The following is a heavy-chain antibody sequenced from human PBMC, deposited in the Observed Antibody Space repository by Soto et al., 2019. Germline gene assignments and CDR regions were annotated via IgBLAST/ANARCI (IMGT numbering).Heavy chain of an antibody. CDR2: IVVGSGNT. CDR3: AADRTMIVVP. Sequence: SVKVSCKASGFTFTNSAVQWVRQARGQRLEWIGWIVVGSGNTNYAQKFQERVTITRDMSTSTAYMELSSLRSEDTAVYFCAADRTMIVVPWGQGTLVTVAS. D-gene: IGHD3-22*01. J-gene: IGHJ5*01. V-gene: IGHV1-58*01. CDR1: GFTFTNSA.